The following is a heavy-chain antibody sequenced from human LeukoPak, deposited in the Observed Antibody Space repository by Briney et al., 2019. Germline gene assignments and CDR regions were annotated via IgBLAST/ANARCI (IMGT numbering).Heavy chain of an antibody. Sequence: GGSLRLSCAASGFTFSSYPMSWVRQAPGKGLQWVSAISNGGGSAYYADSVKGRFTISRDNSKSTLYLQMNSLRAEDAAVYYCAKLGSSYGMDVWGQGTTVTVSS. CDR1: GFTFSSYP. CDR3: AKLGSSYGMDV. CDR2: ISNGGGSA. V-gene: IGHV3-23*01. J-gene: IGHJ6*02.